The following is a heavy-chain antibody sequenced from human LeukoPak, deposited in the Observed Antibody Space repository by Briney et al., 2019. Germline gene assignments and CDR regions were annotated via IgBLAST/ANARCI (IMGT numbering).Heavy chain of an antibody. CDR3: ARDENGGSYSGAFDV. V-gene: IGHV3-21*01. J-gene: IGHJ3*01. CDR2: ISGSSSFI. D-gene: IGHD1-26*01. CDR1: GFTFSSYS. Sequence: GGSLRLSCAASGFTFSSYSMKWVRQAPGKGLEWVSSISGSSSFIYYADSAKGRFTISRDDAKSSLYLQMSGLRAEDTAVYYCARDENGGSYSGAFDVWGQGTMVTVSS.